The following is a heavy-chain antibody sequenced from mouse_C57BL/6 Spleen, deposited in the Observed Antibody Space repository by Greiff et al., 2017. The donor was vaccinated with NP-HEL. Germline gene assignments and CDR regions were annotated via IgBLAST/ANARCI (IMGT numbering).Heavy chain of an antibody. CDR1: GYTFTDYE. Sequence: VQLQQSGAELVRPGASVTLSCKASGYTFTDYEMHWVKQAPVHGLEWIGAIDPETGGTAYNQKFKGKAILTADKSSSTAYMELRSLTSEDSAVYYGTRGDSRYGGSYWFAYWGQGTLVTVSA. D-gene: IGHD1-1*01. CDR3: TRGDSRYGGSYWFAY. CDR2: IDPETGGT. V-gene: IGHV1-15*01. J-gene: IGHJ3*01.